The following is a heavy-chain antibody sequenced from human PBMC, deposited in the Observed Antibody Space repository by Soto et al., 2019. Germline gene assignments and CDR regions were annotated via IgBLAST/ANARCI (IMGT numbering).Heavy chain of an antibody. V-gene: IGHV4-59*01. J-gene: IGHJ4*02. CDR1: GGSISSYY. CDR3: ARAPPPSYGSGSYYYFDY. Sequence: SETLSLTCTVSGGSISSYYWSWIRQPPGKGLEWIGYIYYSGSTNYNPSLKSRVTISVDTSKNQFSLKLSSVTAADTAVYYCARAPPPSYGSGSYYYFDYWGQGTLVTVS. CDR2: IYYSGST. D-gene: IGHD3-10*01.